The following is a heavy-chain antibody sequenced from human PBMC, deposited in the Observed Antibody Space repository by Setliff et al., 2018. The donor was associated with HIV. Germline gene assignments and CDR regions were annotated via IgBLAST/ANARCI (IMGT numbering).Heavy chain of an antibody. CDR3: ARDATSEGYMDV. Sequence: SETLSLTCTVSGGSISSYYWSWIRQPPGKGLEWIGYIYYSGSTNYNPSLKSRVTISVDTSKNQFSLKLISVTAADTAMYFCARDATSEGYMDVWGKGTTVTVSS. CDR2: IYYSGST. CDR1: GGSISSYY. J-gene: IGHJ6*03. V-gene: IGHV4-59*12.